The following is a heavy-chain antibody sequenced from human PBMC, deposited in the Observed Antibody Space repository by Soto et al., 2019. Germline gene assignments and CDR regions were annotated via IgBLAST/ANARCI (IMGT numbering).Heavy chain of an antibody. Sequence: PSETLSLTCAVYGGSFSGYYWSWIRQPPGKGLEWIGEINHSGSTNYNPSLKSRVTISVDTSKNQFSLKLSSVTAADTAVYYCARAISSSWYNYYYYMDVWGKGTTVTVSS. D-gene: IGHD6-13*01. CDR1: GGSFSGYY. J-gene: IGHJ6*03. CDR3: ARAISSSWYNYYYYMDV. CDR2: INHSGST. V-gene: IGHV4-34*01.